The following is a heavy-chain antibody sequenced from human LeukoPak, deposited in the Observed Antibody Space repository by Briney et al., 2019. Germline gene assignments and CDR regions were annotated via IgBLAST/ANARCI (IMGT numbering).Heavy chain of an antibody. J-gene: IGHJ4*02. CDR1: GFTFSSYW. CDR2: IYYSGST. V-gene: IGHV4-39*02. D-gene: IGHD3-22*01. CDR3: AREDTYYYDNSGYYDY. Sequence: GSLRLSCAASGFTFSSYWMSWVRQAPGKGLEWIGTIYYSGSTYYNPSLKSRVTISVDTSKNQFSLKLSSVTAADTAVYYCAREDTYYYDNSGYYDYWGQGTLVTVSS.